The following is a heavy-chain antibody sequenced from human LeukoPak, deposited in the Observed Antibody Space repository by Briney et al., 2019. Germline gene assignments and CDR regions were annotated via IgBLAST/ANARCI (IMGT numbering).Heavy chain of an antibody. CDR3: ARSYSSGWYDVGGWFDP. CDR1: GGSISSSSYY. V-gene: IGHV4-39*01. CDR2: IYYSGST. D-gene: IGHD6-19*01. J-gene: IGHJ5*02. Sequence: SETLSLTCTVSGGSISSSSYYWGWIRQPPGKGLEWIGSIYYSGSTYYNPSLKSRVTISVDTSKNQFTLKLSSVTAADTAVYYCARSYSSGWYDVGGWFDPWGQGTLVTVSS.